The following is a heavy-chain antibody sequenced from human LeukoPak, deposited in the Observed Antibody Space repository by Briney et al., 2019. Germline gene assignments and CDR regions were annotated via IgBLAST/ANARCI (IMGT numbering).Heavy chain of an antibody. CDR3: ARVRGWLRFRYFDY. J-gene: IGHJ4*02. CDR1: GYSISSGYY. D-gene: IGHD5-12*01. Sequence: SETLSLTCTVSGYSISSGYYWGWIRQPPGKGLEWIGSIYHSGSTYYNPSLKSRVTISADTSKNQFSLKLSSVTAADTAVYYCARVRGWLRFRYFDYWGQGTLVTVSS. V-gene: IGHV4-38-2*02. CDR2: IYHSGST.